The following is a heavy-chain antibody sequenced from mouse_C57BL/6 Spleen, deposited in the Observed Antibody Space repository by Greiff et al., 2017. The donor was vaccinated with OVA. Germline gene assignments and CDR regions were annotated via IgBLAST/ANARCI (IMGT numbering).Heavy chain of an antibody. J-gene: IGHJ2*01. CDR1: GYSFTGYY. D-gene: IGHD4-1*01. CDR2: INPSTGGT. Sequence: VQLQQSGPELVKPGASVKISCKASGYSFTGYYMNWVKQSPEKSLEWIGEINPSTGGTTYNQKFKAKATLTVDKSSSTAYMQLKSLTSEDSAVYYCARGRNWDYFDYWGQGTTLTVSS. CDR3: ARGRNWDYFDY. V-gene: IGHV1-42*01.